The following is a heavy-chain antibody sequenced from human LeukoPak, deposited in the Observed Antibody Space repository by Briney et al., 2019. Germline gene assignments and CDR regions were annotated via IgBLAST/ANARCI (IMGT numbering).Heavy chain of an antibody. J-gene: IGHJ6*02. CDR1: GFSFKDYA. CDR3: AKHLRATNTFTFFGLDV. D-gene: IGHD1-26*01. V-gene: IGHV3-9*01. CDR2: ISWNGGST. Sequence: GGSLRLSCAATGFSFKDYAMHWVRQIPGKGLEWVSPISWNGGSTAYADSVKGRFTISRDNAKNSLFLQLSNLRPEDTALYYCAKHLRATNTFTFFGLDVWGQGTTVTVSS.